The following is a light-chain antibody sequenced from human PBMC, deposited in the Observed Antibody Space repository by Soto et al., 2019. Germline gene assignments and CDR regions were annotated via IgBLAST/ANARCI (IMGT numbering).Light chain of an antibody. CDR3: CSYAGSYTYV. J-gene: IGLJ1*01. CDR2: DVS. Sequence: QSVLTQPRSVSGSPGQSVAISCTGTSSDVGGYNYVPWYQQHPGKAPKLMIYDVSQRPSGVPDRFSGSRSGNTASLTISGLQAEDEADYYCCSYAGSYTYVFGPGTKVTVL. CDR1: SSDVGGYNY. V-gene: IGLV2-11*01.